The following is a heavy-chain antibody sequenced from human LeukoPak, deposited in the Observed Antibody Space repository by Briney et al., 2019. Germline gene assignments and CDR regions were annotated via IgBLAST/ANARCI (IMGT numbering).Heavy chain of an antibody. D-gene: IGHD3-10*01. Sequence: PGRSLRLSCAASGFTFSSYGMHWVRQAPGKGLEWVAVISYDGSNKYYADSVKGRFTISRDNSKNTLYLQMNSLRAEDTAEYYCAKTFYSGSGSELPHHWGQGTLVTVSS. V-gene: IGHV3-30*18. J-gene: IGHJ1*01. CDR2: ISYDGSNK. CDR3: AKTFYSGSGSELPHH. CDR1: GFTFSSYG.